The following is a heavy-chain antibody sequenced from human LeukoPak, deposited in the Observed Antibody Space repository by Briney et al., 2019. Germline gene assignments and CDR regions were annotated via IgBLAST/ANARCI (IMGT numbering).Heavy chain of an antibody. CDR3: ARDHEGPDRFFDY. V-gene: IGHV3-7*01. CDR1: GFTFSSYW. Sequence: GGSLRLSCAASGFTFSSYWMSWVRQAPGKGLEWVANINQDGSEKYYVDSVKGRFTISRDNAKNSLYLQMNSLRAEDTAVYYCARDHEGPDRFFDYWGQGTLVIVSS. CDR2: INQDGSEK. J-gene: IGHJ4*02.